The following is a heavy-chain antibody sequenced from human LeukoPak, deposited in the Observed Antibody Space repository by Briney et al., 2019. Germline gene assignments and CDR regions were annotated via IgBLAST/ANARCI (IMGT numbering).Heavy chain of an antibody. J-gene: IGHJ5*02. CDR1: GGSISSSNW. Sequence: SGTLSLTCAVAGGSISSSNWWSWIGQPPGRGLECIGEINHSGSTNYNPSLKSRVTISVDTSKNQFSLKLSSVTAADTAVYYCARRPWLWYQLLSGWFDPWGQGTLVTVSS. V-gene: IGHV4-4*02. D-gene: IGHD2-2*01. CDR2: INHSGST. CDR3: ARRPWLWYQLLSGWFDP.